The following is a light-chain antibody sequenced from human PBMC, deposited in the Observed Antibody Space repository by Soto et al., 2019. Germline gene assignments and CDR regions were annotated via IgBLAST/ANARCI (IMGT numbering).Light chain of an antibody. CDR1: QSVSSNY. V-gene: IGKV3-20*01. Sequence: EIVLTQSPGTLSLSPGERATLSCRASQSVSSNYLAWYQQKPGQAPKLLIYGASSRATGIPDRFSDSGSGTDFILTISRLEPEDFAMYYCQQSGKSFPLTFGGGTKLEI. J-gene: IGKJ4*01. CDR2: GAS. CDR3: QQSGKSFPLT.